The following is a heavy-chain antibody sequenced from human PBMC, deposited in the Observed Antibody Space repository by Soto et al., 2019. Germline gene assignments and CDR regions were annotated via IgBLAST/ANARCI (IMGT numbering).Heavy chain of an antibody. CDR3: AIVTVENQHWGFDS. D-gene: IGHD7-27*01. Sequence: QVQLQESGPGLVKPSETLSLTCTVSCGSVSSGNHYWSWIRQPPGQGLEWIGYIYYSGSTSYNPSLKRRVTMSADKSKNRSSLKMISMTAADTATYYCAIVTVENQHWGFDSWGQGTLVTVSS. V-gene: IGHV4-61*01. CDR2: IYYSGST. J-gene: IGHJ5*01. CDR1: CGSVSSGNHY.